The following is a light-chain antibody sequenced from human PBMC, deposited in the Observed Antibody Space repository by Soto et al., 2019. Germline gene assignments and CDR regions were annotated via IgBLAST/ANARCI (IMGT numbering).Light chain of an antibody. CDR1: HSVGSN. J-gene: IGKJ1*01. CDR2: AAS. CDR3: QQSYCTRWT. V-gene: IGKV3-15*01. Sequence: EITRKTSPATLSVSVGERASLSCRASHSVGSNLALYQQKPGQAPRLLNYAASTRATAFPARFSGSGSGTDFTLTISRLQPEDFATYYYQQSYCTRWTFGQGTKVDIK.